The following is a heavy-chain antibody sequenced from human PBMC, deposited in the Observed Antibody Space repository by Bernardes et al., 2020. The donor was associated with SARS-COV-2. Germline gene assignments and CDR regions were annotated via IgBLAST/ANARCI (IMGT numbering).Heavy chain of an antibody. V-gene: IGHV3-48*02. Sequence: GGSLRLSCEGSGFTFSDHGMYWVRQAPGKGLEWVAYIGGSSGNINYADSVKGRFMVSRDNAKNSLFLQMDSLRDEDTAVYYCARGAEQLVLQVWFDPWGQGTLVTVSS. J-gene: IGHJ5*02. D-gene: IGHD6-13*01. CDR3: ARGAEQLVLQVWFDP. CDR1: GFTFSDHG. CDR2: IGGSSGNI.